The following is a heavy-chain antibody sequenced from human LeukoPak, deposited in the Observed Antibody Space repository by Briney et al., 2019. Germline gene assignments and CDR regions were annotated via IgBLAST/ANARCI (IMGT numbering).Heavy chain of an antibody. CDR3: ARAYYYDSSGYYGSVRHYYGMDV. V-gene: IGHV4-34*01. CDR2: INHSGST. J-gene: IGHJ6*02. Sequence: SETLSLTCAVYGGSFSGYYWSWIRQPPGKGLEWIGEINHSGSTNYNPSLKSRVTISVDTSKNQFSLKLSSVTAVDTAVYYCARAYYYDSSGYYGSVRHYYGMDVWGQGTTVTVSS. CDR1: GGSFSGYY. D-gene: IGHD3-22*01.